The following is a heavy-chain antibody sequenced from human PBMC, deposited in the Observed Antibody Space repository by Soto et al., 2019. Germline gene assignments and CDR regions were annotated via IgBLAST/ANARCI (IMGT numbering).Heavy chain of an antibody. Sequence: GVSLRLSCTAAWGNDRRNYRSWVRQNTGKGLESVTVKLSGGSTYYADSVKGRFTISRDNSKNTLYLQMNSLKTEDTAVYYCTGSGLRRLYVVGAKNPICYSYYGLAVWGQGTTVTVSS. D-gene: IGHD2-21*02. J-gene: IGHJ6*02. CDR2: KLSGGST. V-gene: IGHV3-53*01. CDR3: TGSGLRRLYVVGAKNPICYSYYGLAV. CDR1: WGNDRRNY.